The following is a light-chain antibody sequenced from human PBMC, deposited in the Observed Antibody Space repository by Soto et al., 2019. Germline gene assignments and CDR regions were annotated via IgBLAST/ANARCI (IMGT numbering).Light chain of an antibody. Sequence: DIQMTQPPSSLSASVGDRVTITCQASQDINSYLAWYQQKPGKAPKFLIFDAFNLETGVPSRFSGSGSGTDFTFTISNLQSEDVATYYCQQYDKLPLTFGGGTKVDIK. J-gene: IGKJ4*01. CDR3: QQYDKLPLT. CDR1: QDINSY. V-gene: IGKV1-33*01. CDR2: DAF.